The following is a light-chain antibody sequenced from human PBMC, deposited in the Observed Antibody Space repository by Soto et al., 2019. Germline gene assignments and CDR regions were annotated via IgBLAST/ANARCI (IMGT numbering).Light chain of an antibody. CDR3: QRYGGPSWT. CDR1: QSVSSN. J-gene: IGKJ1*01. Sequence: EIVMTQSPATLSVSPGERATLSCRASQSVSSNLAWYQQKPGQAPRLLIYDASNRATGIQARFSGSGSGTDFTLTISSLQPDDFAVYYCQRYGGPSWTFGQGTKVDIK. CDR2: DAS. V-gene: IGKV3D-15*01.